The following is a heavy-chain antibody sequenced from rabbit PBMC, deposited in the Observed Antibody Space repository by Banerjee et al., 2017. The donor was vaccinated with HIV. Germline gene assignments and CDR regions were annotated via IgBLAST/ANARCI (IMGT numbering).Heavy chain of an antibody. D-gene: IGHD7-1*01. CDR2: IDAGSPDS. Sequence: QEQLVESGGGLVQPEGSLTLTCTASGFSFSSSSWICWVRQALGKGLEWIACIDAGSPDSYYATWAKGRFTIAKTSSTTVTLQMTSLTVADTATYFCARDLPVDYLGYGDGTLDLWGQGTLVTVS. CDR3: ARDLPVDYLGYGDGTLDL. J-gene: IGHJ3*01. CDR1: GFSFSSSSW. V-gene: IGHV1S45*01.